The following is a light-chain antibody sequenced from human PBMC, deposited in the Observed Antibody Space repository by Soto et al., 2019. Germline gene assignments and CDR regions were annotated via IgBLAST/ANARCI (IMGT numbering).Light chain of an antibody. J-gene: IGLJ2*01. Sequence: QSVLTQPPSASGTPGQRLTISCSGSSSNIGSNFVYWYQQLPGTAPKLLIYWNDRRPSGVPDRFSGSKSGTSASLAISGLRSEDEADYYCAAWDDSLSGLVFGGGTQLTV. CDR1: SSNIGSNF. CDR3: AAWDDSLSGLV. V-gene: IGLV1-47*01. CDR2: WND.